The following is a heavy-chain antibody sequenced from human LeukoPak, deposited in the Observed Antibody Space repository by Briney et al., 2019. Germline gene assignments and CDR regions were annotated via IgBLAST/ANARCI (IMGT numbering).Heavy chain of an antibody. CDR3: AKMGGYYFPFGY. CDR2: ISWNSGSI. J-gene: IGHJ4*02. V-gene: IGHV3-9*01. CDR1: GFTFDDYA. D-gene: IGHD3-22*01. Sequence: GGSLRLSCAASGFTFDDYAMHWVRQAPGKGLEWVSGISWNSGSIGYADSVKGRFTISRDNSKNTLYLQMNSLRAEDTAVYYCAKMGGYYFPFGYWGQGTLVTVSS.